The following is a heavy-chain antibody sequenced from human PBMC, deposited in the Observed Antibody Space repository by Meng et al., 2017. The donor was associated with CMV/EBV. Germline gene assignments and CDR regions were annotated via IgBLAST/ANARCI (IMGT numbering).Heavy chain of an antibody. D-gene: IGHD5-12*01. V-gene: IGHV3-74*01. J-gene: IGHJ4*02. Sequence: GESLKISCAASGFTFSSYWMHWVRQAPGKGLVWVSRINSDGSRTSYADSVKGRFTISRDNAKNTLYLQMNSLRGEDTAVYYCARVKDIVATIDYWGQGTLVTVSS. CDR2: INSDGSRT. CDR1: GFTFSSYW. CDR3: ARVKDIVATIDY.